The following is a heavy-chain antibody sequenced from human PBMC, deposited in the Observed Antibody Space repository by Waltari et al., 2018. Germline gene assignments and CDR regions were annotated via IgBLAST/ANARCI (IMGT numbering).Heavy chain of an antibody. V-gene: IGHV4-38-2*01. CDR2: IYHSGST. CDR1: GYSISSGYY. J-gene: IGHJ3*02. D-gene: IGHD4-17*01. Sequence: QVQLQESGPGLVKPSETLSLTCAVSGYSISSGYYWGWIRQPPGKGLEWIGSIYHSGSTYHNPSLKSRVTISVDTSKNQFSLKLSSWTAADTAVYYCASTVTSFDAFDIWGQGTMVTVSS. CDR3: ASTVTSFDAFDI.